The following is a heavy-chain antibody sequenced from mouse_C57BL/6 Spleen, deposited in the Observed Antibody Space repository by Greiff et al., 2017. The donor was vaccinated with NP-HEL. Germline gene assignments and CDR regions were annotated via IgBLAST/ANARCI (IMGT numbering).Heavy chain of an antibody. Sequence: VQLQQPGAELVKPGASMKLSCKASGYTFTSYWMHWVKQRPGQGLEWIGMIHPNSGSTNYNEKFKSKATLTVDKSSSTAYMQLSSLTSEDSAVYYCARSDGYGTWFAYWGQGTLVTVSA. V-gene: IGHV1-64*01. CDR3: ARSDGYGTWFAY. CDR2: IHPNSGST. J-gene: IGHJ3*01. D-gene: IGHD2-3*01. CDR1: GYTFTSYW.